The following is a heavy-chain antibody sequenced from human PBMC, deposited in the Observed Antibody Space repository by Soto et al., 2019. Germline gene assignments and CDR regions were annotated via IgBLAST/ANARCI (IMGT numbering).Heavy chain of an antibody. V-gene: IGHV3-9*01. CDR3: TKDFTIFAVVGAFDI. CDR2: ISWDSGSV. D-gene: IGHD3-3*01. J-gene: IGHJ3*02. CDR1: GFTFDDYV. Sequence: EVQLVESGGGLVQPGRSLRLSCSAPGFTFDDYVMHWVRQPPGKGLEWVSRISWDSGSVAYADSVKGRFTISRDNAKNSLYLQMNSLRADDTALYYCTKDFTIFAVVGAFDIWGQGTMVTVSS.